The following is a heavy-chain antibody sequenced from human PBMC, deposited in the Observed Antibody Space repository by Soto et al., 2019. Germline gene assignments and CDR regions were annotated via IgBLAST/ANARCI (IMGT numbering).Heavy chain of an antibody. V-gene: IGHV4-61*01. CDR3: ARGSSSWQSFDY. D-gene: IGHD6-13*01. Sequence: SETLSLTCTVSGGSVSSGSYYWSWIRQPPGKGLEWIGYIYYSGSTNYNPSLKSRVTISVDTSKNQFSLKLSSVTAADTAVYYCARGSSSWQSFDYWGQGTLVTV. J-gene: IGHJ4*02. CDR1: GGSVSSGSYY. CDR2: IYYSGST.